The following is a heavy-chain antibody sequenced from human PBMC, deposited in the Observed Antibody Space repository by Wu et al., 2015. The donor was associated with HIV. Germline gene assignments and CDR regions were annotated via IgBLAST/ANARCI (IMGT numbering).Heavy chain of an antibody. J-gene: IGHJ3*01. V-gene: IGHV1-2*02. Sequence: QVQLVQSGAELKKPGASVKVSCKVSGYTFTDYYMHWVRQAPGLGLEWLGWINPNSSDTNYAQRFQGRVTMTRDTSLSTAYLELRRLRSDDTALYYCARAYCSGGGCYSDAFDLWGQGTMVTVSX. CDR1: GYTFTDYY. D-gene: IGHD2-15*01. CDR2: INPNSSDT. CDR3: ARAYCSGGGCYSDAFDL.